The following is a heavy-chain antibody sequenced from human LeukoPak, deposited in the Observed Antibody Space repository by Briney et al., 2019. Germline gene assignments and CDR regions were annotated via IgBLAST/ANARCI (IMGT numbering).Heavy chain of an antibody. D-gene: IGHD2-15*01. CDR3: ARQEYCSGASCYTWFDP. Sequence: GEALKISCKGSGYSINNYWIAWVRQMPGKGLEWMGIIYPADSDIRYSPSFQGQVTISADKSISTAYLQWNSLKASDTAMYYCARQEYCSGASCYTWFDPWGQGTLVTVSS. J-gene: IGHJ5*02. CDR2: IYPADSDI. CDR1: GYSINNYW. V-gene: IGHV5-51*01.